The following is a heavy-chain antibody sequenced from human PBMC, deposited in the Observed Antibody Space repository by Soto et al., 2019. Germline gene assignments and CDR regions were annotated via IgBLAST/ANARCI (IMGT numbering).Heavy chain of an antibody. CDR2: INHSGST. CDR3: ARGSGLLYHDSTGYYYG. J-gene: IGHJ4*02. CDR1: GGSFSGYY. V-gene: IGHV4-34*01. Sequence: QVQLQQWGAGLLKPSETLSLTCAVYGGSFSGYYWSWIRQPPGKELEWIGEINHSGSTNYNPSLKSRVTISVDTSKNQFSLKLSSVTAADTAVYYCARGSGLLYHDSTGYYYGWGQGTLVTVSS. D-gene: IGHD3-22*01.